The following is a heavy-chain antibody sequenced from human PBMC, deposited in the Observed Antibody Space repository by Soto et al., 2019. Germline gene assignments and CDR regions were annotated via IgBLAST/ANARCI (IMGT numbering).Heavy chain of an antibody. CDR1: GYTFTGYY. Sequence: ASVKVSCKASGYTFTGYYMHWVRQAPGQGLEWMGWINPNSGGTNYAQKFQGWVTMTRDTSISTAYMELSRLRSDDTAVYYCARGELAVAAPVDYYYYYGMDVWGQGTTVTVSS. CDR3: ARGELAVAAPVDYYYYYGMDV. D-gene: IGHD6-19*01. V-gene: IGHV1-2*04. J-gene: IGHJ6*02. CDR2: INPNSGGT.